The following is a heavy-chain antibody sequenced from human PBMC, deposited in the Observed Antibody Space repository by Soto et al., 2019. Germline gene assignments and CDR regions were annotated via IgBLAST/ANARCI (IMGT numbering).Heavy chain of an antibody. CDR3: ARVAGDFDY. Sequence: PSETLSLTCTVSGGSISSSSYYWGWIRQPPGKGLEWIGSIYYSGSTYYNPSLKSRVTISVDTSKNQFSLKLSSVTAADTAVYYCARVAGDFDYWGQGTLVTVSS. CDR1: GGSISSSSYY. CDR2: IYYSGST. V-gene: IGHV4-39*01. D-gene: IGHD6-19*01. J-gene: IGHJ4*02.